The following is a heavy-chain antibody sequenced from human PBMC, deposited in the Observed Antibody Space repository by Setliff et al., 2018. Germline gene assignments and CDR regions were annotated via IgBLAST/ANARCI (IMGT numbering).Heavy chain of an antibody. Sequence: SGPTLVNPTQTLTLTCTFSGFSLSTSLVGVGWIRQPPGKALEWLALIYWNDEKRYSPSLKSRLTISKDTSKNQAVLTMTNMDPVDTATYYCARINMVRGVPPHLDYWGQGTLVTVSS. CDR2: IYWNDEK. CDR3: ARINMVRGVPPHLDY. D-gene: IGHD3-10*01. CDR1: GFSLSTSLVG. J-gene: IGHJ4*02. V-gene: IGHV2-5*01.